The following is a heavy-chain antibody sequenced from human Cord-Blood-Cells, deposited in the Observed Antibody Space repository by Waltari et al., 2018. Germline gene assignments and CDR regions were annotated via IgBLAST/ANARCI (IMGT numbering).Heavy chain of an antibody. CDR3: AICFFGVGYYFDY. Sequence: QVQLVQSGAAVKKPGASVKVSCKASGYTFTRYYMHWVRQAPGQGVEWMGIINPSGGRTSYAQKFQGRVTMTRETSTSTVYMELSSLRSEDTAVYYCAICFFGVGYYFDYWGQGTRVTVSS. J-gene: IGHJ4*02. CDR1: GYTFTRYY. D-gene: IGHD3-3*01. V-gene: IGHV1-46*01. CDR2: INPSGGRT.